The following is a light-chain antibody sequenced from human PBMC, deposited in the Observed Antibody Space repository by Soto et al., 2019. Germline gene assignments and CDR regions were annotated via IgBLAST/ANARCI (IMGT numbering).Light chain of an antibody. CDR1: QGIRND. J-gene: IGKJ2*01. CDR3: LQHNDYPYT. CDR2: AAS. V-gene: IGKV1-17*02. Sequence: DIQMTQSPSSLSASVGDRVAITCRASQGIRNDLAWFQQKPGEAPKRLIYAASSLQSGVPSRFSGNGSGTDFTLTIGNLQSEDFATYYCLQHNDYPYTFGQGTKLEIK.